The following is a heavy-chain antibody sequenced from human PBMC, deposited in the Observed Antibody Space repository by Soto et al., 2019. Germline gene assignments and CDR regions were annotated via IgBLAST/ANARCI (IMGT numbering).Heavy chain of an antibody. CDR3: ARDFLGETASWVAFDI. Sequence: PGGSLRLSCAASGFTFSNAWMNWVRQAPGKGLEWVGRIKSKTDGGTTDYAAPVKGRFTISRDDSKNTLYLQMNSLKTEDTAVYYCARDFLGETASWVAFDIWGQGTKVTVSS. J-gene: IGHJ3*02. CDR2: IKSKTDGGTT. V-gene: IGHV3-15*07. CDR1: GFTFSNAW. D-gene: IGHD2-21*01.